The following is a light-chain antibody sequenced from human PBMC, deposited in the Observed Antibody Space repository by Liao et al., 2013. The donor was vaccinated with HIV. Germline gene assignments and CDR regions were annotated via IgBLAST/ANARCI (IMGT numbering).Light chain of an antibody. CDR3: LSTDSTGTYRV. V-gene: IGLV3-25*03. Sequence: SYELTQPPSVSVSPGQTARITCSGDALPKQYAYWYQQKPGQAPVLLIYKDSERPSGIPERFSGSSSGTTVTLTISGVQAEDEADYYCLSTDSTGTYRVFGSGTKVTVL. CDR2: KDS. J-gene: IGLJ1*01. CDR1: ALPKQY.